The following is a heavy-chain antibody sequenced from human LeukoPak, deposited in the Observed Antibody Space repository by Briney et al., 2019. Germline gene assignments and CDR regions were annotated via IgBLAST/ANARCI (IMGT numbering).Heavy chain of an antibody. J-gene: IGHJ4*02. V-gene: IGHV4-30-4*07. D-gene: IGHD5-18*01. CDR2: IYYSGST. Sequence: PSETLSLTCAVSEGSISSGGYSWSWIRQPPGKGLEWIGYIYYSGSTYYNPSLKSRVTISVDTSKNQFSLKLSSVTAADTAVYYCARGGYSPDYWGQGTLVTVSS. CDR1: EGSISSGGYS. CDR3: ARGGYSPDY.